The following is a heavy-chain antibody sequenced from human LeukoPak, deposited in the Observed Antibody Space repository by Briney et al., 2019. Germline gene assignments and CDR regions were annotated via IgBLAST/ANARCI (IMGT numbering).Heavy chain of an antibody. V-gene: IGHV3-53*01. CDR2: TYNDGTT. Sequence: GGSLRLSCSVSGLTVSTDYMSWVRQAPGEGLEWVSVTYNDGTTYYADSVKGRFTISRDSSKSTLYLQMNSLRAEDTAVYYCARDGYRYGWGDGMDVWGQGTTVTVSS. CDR3: ARDGYRYGWGDGMDV. J-gene: IGHJ6*02. D-gene: IGHD5-18*01. CDR1: GLTVSTDY.